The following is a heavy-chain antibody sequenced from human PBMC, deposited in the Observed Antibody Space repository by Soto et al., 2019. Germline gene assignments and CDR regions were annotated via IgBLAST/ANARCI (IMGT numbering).Heavy chain of an antibody. CDR1: GDSVTSHY. CDR2: MSHSGGT. J-gene: IGHJ3*02. V-gene: IGHV4-34*01. CDR3: ARVERGTATTVVDAFDI. Sequence: SETLSLTCSFSGDSVTSHYLTWIRQSPEKGLEWIGEMSHSGGTHFNPSLKSRVTISVDTSKNQFSLKMSSVTTADTALYYCARVERGTATTVVDAFDIWGPGTMVTVSS. D-gene: IGHD1-1*01.